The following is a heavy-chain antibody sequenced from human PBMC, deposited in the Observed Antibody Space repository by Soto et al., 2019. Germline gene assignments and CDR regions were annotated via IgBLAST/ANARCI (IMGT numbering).Heavy chain of an antibody. CDR2: IYYSGST. CDR1: GGSISSGGYY. D-gene: IGHD6-13*01. V-gene: IGHV4-31*03. Sequence: QVQLQESGPGLVKPSQTLSLTCTVSGGSISSGGYYWSWIRQHPGKGLEWIGYIYYSGSTYYNPSLKSRVTISVDTSKNQFSLKLSSVTAPDTAVYYCARSFSVAAAGPFDYWGQGTLVTVSS. J-gene: IGHJ4*02. CDR3: ARSFSVAAAGPFDY.